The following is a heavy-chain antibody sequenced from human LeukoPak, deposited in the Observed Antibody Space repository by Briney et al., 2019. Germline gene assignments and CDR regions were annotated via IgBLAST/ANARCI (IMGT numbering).Heavy chain of an antibody. D-gene: IGHD5-18*01. CDR3: ARKRGYSYGSAFDI. CDR2: INHSGSA. CDR1: GGSFSGYY. J-gene: IGHJ3*02. V-gene: IGHV4-34*01. Sequence: SETLSLTCAVYGGSFSGYYWSWIRQPPGKGLEWIGEINHSGSANYNPSLKSRVTISVDTSKNQFSLKLSSVTAADTAVYYCARKRGYSYGSAFDIWGQGTMVTVSS.